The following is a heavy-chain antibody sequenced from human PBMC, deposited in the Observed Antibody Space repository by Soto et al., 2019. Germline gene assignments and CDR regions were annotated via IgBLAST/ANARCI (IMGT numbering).Heavy chain of an antibody. CDR2: IYRADNT. D-gene: IGHD2-21*02. CDR1: EFTVSTNY. Sequence: GGSLRLSCAASEFTVSTNYMSWVRQAPGKGLEWVSVIYRADNTYYADSVKGRFTISRDNSKNQVSLELSSMTAADTAVYYCARGGDWQFDYWGQGTLVTVSS. V-gene: IGHV3-53*01. J-gene: IGHJ4*02. CDR3: ARGGDWQFDY.